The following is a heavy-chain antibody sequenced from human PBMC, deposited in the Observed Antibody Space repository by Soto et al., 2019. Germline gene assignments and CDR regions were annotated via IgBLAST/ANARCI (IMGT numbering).Heavy chain of an antibody. V-gene: IGHV3-74*01. Sequence: EVRLVESEGGLVQPGGSLSLSCAASGFTFSYYWRHWVRQAPGQGLLWVSRIHSDGSSTTYADSVKGRFTISRDNAKNTVSLQMNSLRVEGTGVYFCARGDRGAFDLWGQGTMVTVSS. D-gene: IGHD2-21*02. J-gene: IGHJ3*01. CDR1: GFTFSYYW. CDR3: ARGDRGAFDL. CDR2: IHSDGSST.